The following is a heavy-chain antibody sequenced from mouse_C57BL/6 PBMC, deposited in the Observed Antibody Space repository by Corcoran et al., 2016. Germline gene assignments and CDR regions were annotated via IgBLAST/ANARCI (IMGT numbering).Heavy chain of an antibody. CDR2: INTYSGVP. Sequence: QIQLVQSGPELKKPGETVKISCKASGYTFTTYGMSWVKQAPGKGLKWMGWINTYSGVPTYADDFTGRFAFSLETSASTAYLQINNLKNEDTATYFCARRDYGLYWGQGTTLTVSS. CDR1: GYTFTTYG. V-gene: IGHV9-3*01. D-gene: IGHD1-1*02. CDR3: ARRDYGLY. J-gene: IGHJ2*01.